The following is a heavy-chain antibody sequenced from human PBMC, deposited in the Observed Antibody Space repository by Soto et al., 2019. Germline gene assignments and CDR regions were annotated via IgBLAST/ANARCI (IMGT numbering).Heavy chain of an antibody. Sequence: SGPTLVNPTETLTLTFTVSGFSLSNCIICGSWIRQPPGKALEWLAHTFSNDVTSYSTSLKSRLTISKDTSKSQVVLTMTNMDPVDTATYYCARIDQARVIWGQGALVTVSS. V-gene: IGHV2-26*01. CDR3: ARIDQARVI. CDR1: GFSLSNCIIC. J-gene: IGHJ4*02. CDR2: TFSNDVT. D-gene: IGHD6-6*01.